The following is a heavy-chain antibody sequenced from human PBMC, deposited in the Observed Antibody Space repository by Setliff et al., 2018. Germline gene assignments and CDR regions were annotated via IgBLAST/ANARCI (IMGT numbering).Heavy chain of an antibody. D-gene: IGHD5-18*01. J-gene: IGHJ6*03. CDR3: AREGVDTRSSTDYRYYMDV. Sequence: VASVKVSCKASGGTFSSYGISWVRQAPGQGLEWMGGTIPIFGSTNYAQKFQDRVTIITDESTSTAYMELRSLRTEDTAVYYCAREGVDTRSSTDYRYYMDVWGKGTTVTVS. CDR1: GGTFSSYG. CDR2: TIPIFGST. V-gene: IGHV1-69*05.